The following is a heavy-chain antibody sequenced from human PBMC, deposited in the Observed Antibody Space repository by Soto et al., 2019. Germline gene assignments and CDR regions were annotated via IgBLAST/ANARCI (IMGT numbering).Heavy chain of an antibody. CDR1: GGSFSFYY. Sequence: QVQLHQWGAGLLKPSETLSLTCAASGGSFSFYYWSWIRQPPGKELEWIGEINHSGSTNYNSSLKSRVTISVDTSKNQFSLKLSSVTAADTAVYYCATRFYDSSGYYLFYFDSWGQGTLVTVSS. CDR3: ATRFYDSSGYYLFYFDS. CDR2: INHSGST. J-gene: IGHJ4*02. D-gene: IGHD3-22*01. V-gene: IGHV4-34*01.